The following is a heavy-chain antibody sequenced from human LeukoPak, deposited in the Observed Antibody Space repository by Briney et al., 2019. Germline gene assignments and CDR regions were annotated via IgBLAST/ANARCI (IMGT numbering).Heavy chain of an antibody. Sequence: SETLSLTCTVSGGSISGYYWSWIRQPPGKGLEWIGYIYYSGSTNYNPSLKSRVTISVDTSKNQFSLKLSSVTAADTAVYYCARGGGDYFDYWGQGTLVTVSS. CDR1: GGSISGYY. CDR3: ARGGGDYFDY. D-gene: IGHD4-17*01. CDR2: IYYSGST. V-gene: IGHV4-59*01. J-gene: IGHJ4*02.